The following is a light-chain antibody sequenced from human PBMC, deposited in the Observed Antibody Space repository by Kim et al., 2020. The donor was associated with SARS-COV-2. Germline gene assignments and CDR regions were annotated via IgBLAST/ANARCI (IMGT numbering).Light chain of an antibody. J-gene: IGKJ5*01. Sequence: PSGGSDWLPGRARQRVVRNDVVWYQKNTGQAHRLLIDDASSRATGITDRFSGSGSEKDFTLTIHRMEPEDCAVYYCQQCATSPLTFGQGTRLEIK. CDR3: QQCATSPLT. CDR2: DAS. V-gene: IGKV3-20*01. CDR1: QRVVRND.